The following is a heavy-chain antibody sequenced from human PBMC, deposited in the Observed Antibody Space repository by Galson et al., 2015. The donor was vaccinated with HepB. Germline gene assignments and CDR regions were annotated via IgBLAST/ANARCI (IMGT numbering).Heavy chain of an antibody. CDR3: ARAHTAAAFDY. CDR1: GFTFSGYA. D-gene: IGHD2-2*02. J-gene: IGHJ4*02. Sequence: SLRLSCAASGFTFSGYAMHWVRQAPGKGLEWVALISHDGNEKDYADSVKGRSTISRDNSKNTVYLQVNSLRAEDTAVYYCARAHTAAAFDYWGQGTLATVSS. V-gene: IGHV3-30-3*01. CDR2: ISHDGNEK.